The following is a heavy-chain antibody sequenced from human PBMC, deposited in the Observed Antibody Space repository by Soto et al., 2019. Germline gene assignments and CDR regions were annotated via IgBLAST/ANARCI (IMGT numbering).Heavy chain of an antibody. CDR1: GFTSSSYS. V-gene: IGHV3-21*01. Sequence: PGGSLRLSCAASGFTSSSYSMNWVRQAPGKGLEWVSSISSSSSYIYYADSVKGRFTISRDNAKNSLYLQMNSLRAEDTAVYYCARDVEKTSQRLVGGADAFDIWGQGTMVTVSS. CDR3: ARDVEKTSQRLVGGADAFDI. J-gene: IGHJ3*02. D-gene: IGHD3-10*01. CDR2: ISSSSSYI.